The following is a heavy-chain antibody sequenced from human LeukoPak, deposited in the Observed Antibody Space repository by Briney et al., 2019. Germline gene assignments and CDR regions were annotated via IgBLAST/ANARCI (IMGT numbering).Heavy chain of an antibody. CDR1: GFTFSSYG. V-gene: IGHV3-30*18. D-gene: IGHD3-10*01. Sequence: GGSLRLSCAASGFTFSSYGMHWVRQAPGKGLEWVAVISYDGSNKYYADSVKGRFTISRDNSKNTLYLQMNSLRAEDTAVYYCAKELMARGYYYGMDVWGQGTTVTVSS. J-gene: IGHJ6*02. CDR3: AKELMARGYYYGMDV. CDR2: ISYDGSNK.